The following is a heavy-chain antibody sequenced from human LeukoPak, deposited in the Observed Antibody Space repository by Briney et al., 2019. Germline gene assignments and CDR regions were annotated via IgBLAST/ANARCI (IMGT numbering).Heavy chain of an antibody. CDR1: GYTFTGYY. CDR3: ARERDRSGSCFDY. CDR2: INPNSGDT. V-gene: IGHV1-2*02. Sequence: GASVKVSCKTSGYTFTGYYMHWVRQAPGQGLDWMGWINPNSGDTKYAQKFQGRVTMTRDTSISTAYMQLTSLRSDDTAIYYCARERDRSGSCFDYWGQGTLVTVSS. D-gene: IGHD1-26*01. J-gene: IGHJ4*02.